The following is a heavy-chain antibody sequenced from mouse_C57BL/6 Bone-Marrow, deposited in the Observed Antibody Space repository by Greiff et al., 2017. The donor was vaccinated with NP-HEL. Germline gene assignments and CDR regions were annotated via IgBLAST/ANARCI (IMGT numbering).Heavy chain of an antibody. CDR1: GYTFTSYG. J-gene: IGHJ3*01. Sequence: QVQLQQSGAELARPGASVKLSCKASGYTFTSYGISWVKQRTGQGLEWIGEIYPRSGNTYYNEKVKGKATLTADKSSSTAYMELRSLTSEDSAVYFCARRRRPLAYWGQGTLVTVSA. CDR2: IYPRSGNT. V-gene: IGHV1-81*01. CDR3: ARRRRPLAY.